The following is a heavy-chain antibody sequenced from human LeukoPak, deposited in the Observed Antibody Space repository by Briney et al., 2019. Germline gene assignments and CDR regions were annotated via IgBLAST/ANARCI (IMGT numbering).Heavy chain of an antibody. CDR1: GGTGSSYA. V-gene: IGHV1-69*13. D-gene: IGHD3-3*01. CDR3: ATLFLEWFLGFDP. Sequence: ASVKVSCKASGGTGSSYAISWVRQAPGQGLEWMGGVIPIFGTANYAQNFKGRVTITADESTSTAYMELSSLRSEDTAVYYCATLFLEWFLGFDPWGQGTLVTVSS. J-gene: IGHJ5*02. CDR2: VIPIFGTA.